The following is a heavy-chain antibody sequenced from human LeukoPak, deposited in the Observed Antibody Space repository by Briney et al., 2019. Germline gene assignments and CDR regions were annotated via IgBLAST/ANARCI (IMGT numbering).Heavy chain of an antibody. CDR1: GGTFSSYA. CDR3: AATNTVPRAFDI. D-gene: IGHD4-17*01. V-gene: IGHV1-69*01. J-gene: IGHJ3*02. Sequence: GASVKVSCKASGGTFSSYAISWVRQAPGQGLEWMGGIIPIFGTANYAQKFQGRVTITADESTSTAYMELSSLRPEDTAVYYCAATNTVPRAFDIWGQGTMVTVSS. CDR2: IIPIFGTA.